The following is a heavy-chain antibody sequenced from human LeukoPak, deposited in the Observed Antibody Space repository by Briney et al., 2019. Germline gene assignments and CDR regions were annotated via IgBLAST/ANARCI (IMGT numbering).Heavy chain of an antibody. CDR1: GGSISTYY. D-gene: IGHD1-14*01. V-gene: IGHV4-59*12. Sequence: SETLSLTCTVSGGSISTYYWSWIRQPPGKGLECIGYVYYNGISIYNPSLKSRVTISIDASKNQFSLKLSSVTAADSAIYYCARCVTRPTDYMDVWGKGTTVTVS. CDR3: ARCVTRPTDYMDV. J-gene: IGHJ6*03. CDR2: VYYNGIS.